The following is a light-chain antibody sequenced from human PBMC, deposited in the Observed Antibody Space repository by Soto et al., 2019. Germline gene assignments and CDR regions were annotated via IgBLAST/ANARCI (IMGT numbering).Light chain of an antibody. Sequence: HSPSVGDRVTISCRASQSISNFLNWYQQKSGKAPKLLIHTTSSLQSGVPSRFSASGTGTDFTLTISSLQPEDFATYYCQQSYSTPQTLGGGTKVDIK. CDR3: QQSYSTPQT. J-gene: IGKJ4*01. V-gene: IGKV1-39*01. CDR1: QSISNF. CDR2: TTS.